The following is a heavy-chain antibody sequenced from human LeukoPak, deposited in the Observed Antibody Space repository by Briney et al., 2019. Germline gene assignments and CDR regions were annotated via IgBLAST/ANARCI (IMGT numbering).Heavy chain of an antibody. D-gene: IGHD2-15*01. J-gene: IGHJ5*02. CDR2: INPNSGGT. CDR3: ARSVAATPCNWFDP. CDR1: GYTFSDYY. V-gene: IGHV1-2*02. Sequence: ASVKVSCKASGYTFSDYYLHWVRQAPGQGLKWMGWINPNSGGTDYALNFQGRVTMTRDTSISTAYMELSRLKSDDTAVYYCARSVAATPCNWFDPWGQGTLVTVSS.